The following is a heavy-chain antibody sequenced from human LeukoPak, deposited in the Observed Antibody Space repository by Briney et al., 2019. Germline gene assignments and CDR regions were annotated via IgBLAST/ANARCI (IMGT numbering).Heavy chain of an antibody. J-gene: IGHJ4*02. V-gene: IGHV4/OR15-8*01. Sequence: SETLSLTFGASGGSITTTNWRSWVRQFPGQGLQWIGEVSLEGVRNYNPSLTSRVTMSLDRAKTLLSLNLNSVTAADTAVYYCSRENGAFSPFGYWGQGILVTV. CDR3: SRENGAFSPFGY. CDR1: GGSITTTNW. CDR2: VSLEGVR. D-gene: IGHD2-8*01.